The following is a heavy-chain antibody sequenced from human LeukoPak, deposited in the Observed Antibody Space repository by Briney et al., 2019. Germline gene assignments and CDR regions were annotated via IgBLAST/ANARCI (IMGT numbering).Heavy chain of an antibody. V-gene: IGHV4-38-2*01. CDR3: ARSPASDAFDI. CDR1: GYSISSGYY. Sequence: KPSETLSLTCAVSGYSISSGYYWGWIRQPPGKGLEWIGSIYHSGSTYYNPSPKSRVTISVDTSKNQFSLKLSSVTAADTAVYYCARSPASDAFDIWGQGTMVTVSS. CDR2: IYHSGST. J-gene: IGHJ3*02. D-gene: IGHD2-2*01.